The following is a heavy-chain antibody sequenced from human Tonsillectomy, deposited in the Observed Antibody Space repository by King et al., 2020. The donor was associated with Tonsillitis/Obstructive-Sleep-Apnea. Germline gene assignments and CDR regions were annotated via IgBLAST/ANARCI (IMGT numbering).Heavy chain of an antibody. CDR3: ARHDSGYEDAFDI. CDR2: IYYSGST. D-gene: IGHD1-1*01. Sequence: VQLQESGPGLVKPSETLSLTCTVSGGSISRYYWSWIRQPPGKGLEWIGYIYYSGSTNYNPSLKSRVTISVDTSKNQFSLKLSSVTAADTAVYYCARHDSGYEDAFDIWGQGTMVTVSS. V-gene: IGHV4-59*08. J-gene: IGHJ3*02. CDR1: GGSISRYY.